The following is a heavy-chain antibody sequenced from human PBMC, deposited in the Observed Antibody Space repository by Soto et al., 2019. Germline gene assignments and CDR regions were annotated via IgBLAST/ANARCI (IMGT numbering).Heavy chain of an antibody. CDR1: AFTFNTYW. Sequence: EVQLVESGGTLVQPGGSLRLSCAASAFTFNTYWMHWVRQAPGKGLVWVSRINSGGTKTTYADSVKGRFTISRDNAKNTVYLQMNSLRAEDTAVYYCATVATNSYNWVDPWGQGTLVTVSS. V-gene: IGHV3-74*01. D-gene: IGHD5-12*01. CDR2: INSGGTKT. J-gene: IGHJ5*02. CDR3: ATVATNSYNWVDP.